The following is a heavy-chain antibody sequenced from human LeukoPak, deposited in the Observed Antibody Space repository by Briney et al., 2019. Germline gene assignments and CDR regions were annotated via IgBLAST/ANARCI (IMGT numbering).Heavy chain of an antibody. J-gene: IGHJ3*02. Sequence: VASVKVSCKASGFTFISSAMQWVRQARGQRLEWIGWIVVGSGNTNYAQKFQERVTITRDMSTSTAYMELSSLRSEDTAVYYCAADPRGLNYDISTGYSWVGLDIWGQGTMVTVSS. CDR2: IVVGSGNT. CDR1: GFTFISSA. V-gene: IGHV1-58*02. D-gene: IGHD3-9*01. CDR3: AADPRGLNYDISTGYSWVGLDI.